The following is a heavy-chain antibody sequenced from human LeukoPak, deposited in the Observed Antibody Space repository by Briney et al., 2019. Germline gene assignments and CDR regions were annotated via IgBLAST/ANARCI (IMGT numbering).Heavy chain of an antibody. D-gene: IGHD3-10*01. J-gene: IGHJ5*02. CDR1: GGSITSGSFY. Sequence: SETLSLTCTVSGGSITSGSFYWAWIRQSAGKGLEWIGRIYSSGITNYNPSLKSRLTMSIDTSKSQFFLNLSSLTAADTAVYYCARGITGRGRFDPWGQGTLVTVSS. CDR3: ARGITGRGRFDP. CDR2: IYSSGIT. V-gene: IGHV4-61*02.